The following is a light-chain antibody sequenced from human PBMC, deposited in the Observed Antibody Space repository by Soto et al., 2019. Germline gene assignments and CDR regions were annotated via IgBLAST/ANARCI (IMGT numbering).Light chain of an antibody. CDR3: QQYGSSALT. V-gene: IGKV3-20*01. J-gene: IGKJ1*01. Sequence: EIVLTQSPGTLSLSPGERATLSCRASQSVSSSYLAWYQQKPGQAPRLLIYAASSRATGIPDRFSGSGSGTDFTLTISRLEPEDFAVYYCQQYGSSALTFGQGTKVDIK. CDR2: AAS. CDR1: QSVSSSY.